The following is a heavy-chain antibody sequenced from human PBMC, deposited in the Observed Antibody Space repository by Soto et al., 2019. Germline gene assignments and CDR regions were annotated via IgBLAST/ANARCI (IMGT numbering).Heavy chain of an antibody. V-gene: IGHV4-61*01. CDR3: ARDFAYFDS. CDR1: GGSFKSGSYS. Sequence: SETLSLTCTVSGGSFKSGSYSWSWIRQPPGKGLEWIGYVYHTGRTSYTPSLKRRVSISMDTSKNQFSLNLDSVTAADTAVYFCARDFAYFDSWGQGTLVTVSS. CDR2: VYHTGRT. D-gene: IGHD3-3*01. J-gene: IGHJ4*02.